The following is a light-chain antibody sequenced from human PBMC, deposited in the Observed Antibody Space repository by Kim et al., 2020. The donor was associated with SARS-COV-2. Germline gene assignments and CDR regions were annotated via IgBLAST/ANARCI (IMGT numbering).Light chain of an antibody. CDR2: GAS. CDR1: QGIGNW. Sequence: ASVGDRVTFTCRASQGIGNWLAWYQQKPGKAPKLLIAGASSLQSWVPSRFSGSGTGTDFTLSISSLQPEDFATYYCQQADAFPLTFGGGTKVDIK. J-gene: IGKJ4*01. CDR3: QQADAFPLT. V-gene: IGKV1-12*01.